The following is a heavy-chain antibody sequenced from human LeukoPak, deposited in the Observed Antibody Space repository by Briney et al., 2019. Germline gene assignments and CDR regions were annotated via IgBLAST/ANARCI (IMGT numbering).Heavy chain of an antibody. V-gene: IGHV3-23*01. J-gene: IGHJ5*02. Sequence: GGSLRLSCAASGFTFSSYAMSWVRQAPGKGLEWVSAISGSGGSTYYADSVKGRFTISRDNSKNTLYLQMNSLRAEDTAVYYCAKESSGVVVAAFNWFDPWGQGTLVTVSS. D-gene: IGHD2-15*01. CDR1: GFTFSSYA. CDR3: AKESSGVVVAAFNWFDP. CDR2: ISGSGGST.